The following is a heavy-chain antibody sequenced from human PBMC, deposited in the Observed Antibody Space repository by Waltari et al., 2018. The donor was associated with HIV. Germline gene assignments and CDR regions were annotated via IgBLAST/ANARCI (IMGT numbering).Heavy chain of an antibody. CDR1: GFTVSSNY. J-gene: IGHJ6*02. V-gene: IGHV3-66*01. CDR3: ASIAYCGGDCYPRGMDV. D-gene: IGHD2-21*02. CDR2: ISGGGST. Sequence: EVQLVESGGGLVQPGGSLRLSCAASGFTVSSNYMSWVRQAPGKGREWVSFISGGGSTYYADSVKGRFTISRDNSRNTLYLQMNSRRAEDTALYYCASIAYCGGDCYPRGMDVWGQGTTVTVSS.